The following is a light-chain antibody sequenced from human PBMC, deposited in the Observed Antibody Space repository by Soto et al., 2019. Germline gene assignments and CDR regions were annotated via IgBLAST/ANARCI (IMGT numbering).Light chain of an antibody. J-gene: IGKJ1*01. V-gene: IGKV1-39*01. CDR2: GAS. CDR1: QHIATS. Sequence: DIQMTQSPSLLSASIGDRVTITCRASQHIATSLSWFQHKVGKAPTLLIYGASALQSGVPSRFSGSGSGTHFTLTISGLKPEDFATYYCPQSSSVPRTFGQGTTVDLK. CDR3: PQSSSVPRT.